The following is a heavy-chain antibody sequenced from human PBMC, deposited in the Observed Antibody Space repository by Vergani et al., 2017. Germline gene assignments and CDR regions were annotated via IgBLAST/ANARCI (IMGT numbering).Heavy chain of an antibody. Sequence: QMQLQESGPGLVKASETLSLTCTVPGDSIISRSYYWGWIRQPPGNGLEWIGSIYNSGNGDSSSSLKSRVPIAADTSKNQFSLRLTSVTTADTAVYYCASGKYYSDSTSHFRGRYFDVWGRGTLVTVPS. CDR2: IYNSGNG. V-gene: IGHV4-39*01. J-gene: IGHJ2*01. D-gene: IGHD3-16*01. CDR1: GDSIISRSYY. CDR3: ASGKYYSDSTSHFRGRYFDV.